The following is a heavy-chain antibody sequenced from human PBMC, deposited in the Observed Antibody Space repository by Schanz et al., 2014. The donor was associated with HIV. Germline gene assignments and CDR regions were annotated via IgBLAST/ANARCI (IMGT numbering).Heavy chain of an antibody. J-gene: IGHJ3*02. CDR2: MNPNSGVT. D-gene: IGHD2-2*01. V-gene: IGHV1-2*02. CDR3: ARDRGSISWMGRAFDI. CDR1: GYTFSGYY. Sequence: QVHLVQSGAEVKKPGASVKVSCKASGYTFSGYYIHWVRQAPGQGLEWMGWMNPNSGVTEDAQKFQGRVTMTRDTSISTAYMEVRRLRSDDTAVYYCARDRGSISWMGRAFDIWGQGTMVTVSS.